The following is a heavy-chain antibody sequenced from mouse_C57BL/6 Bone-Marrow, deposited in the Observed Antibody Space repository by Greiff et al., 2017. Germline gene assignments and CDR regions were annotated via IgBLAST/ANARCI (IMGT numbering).Heavy chain of an antibody. Sequence: EVKLMESGGGLVKPGGSLKLSCAASGFTFSSYAMSWVRQTPEKRLEWVATISDGGSYTYYPDHVKGRFTISRDNAKSNLYLKMSHLKSEDTAMYYCARDGGSLDYWGQGTTLTVSS. CDR2: ISDGGSYT. CDR3: ARDGGSLDY. J-gene: IGHJ2*01. CDR1: GFTFSSYA. V-gene: IGHV5-4*01. D-gene: IGHD3-1*01.